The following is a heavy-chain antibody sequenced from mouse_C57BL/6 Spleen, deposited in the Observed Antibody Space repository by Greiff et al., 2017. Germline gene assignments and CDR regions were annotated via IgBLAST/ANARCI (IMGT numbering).Heavy chain of an antibody. D-gene: IGHD2-1*01. J-gene: IGHJ1*03. CDR3: ARGPLNGIYGVNWYFDV. Sequence: VQLQQSGAELVKPGASVKISCKASGYAFSSYWMNWVKQRPGKGLEWIGQIYPGDGDTNYNGKFKGKATLTADKSSSTAYMQLSSPTSEDSAVYFCARGPLNGIYGVNWYFDVWGTGTTLTVSS. CDR1: GYAFSSYW. CDR2: IYPGDGDT. V-gene: IGHV1-80*01.